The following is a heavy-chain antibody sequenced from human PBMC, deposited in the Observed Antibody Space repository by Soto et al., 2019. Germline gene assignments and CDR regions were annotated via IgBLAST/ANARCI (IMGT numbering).Heavy chain of an antibody. D-gene: IGHD3-10*01. V-gene: IGHV1-69*08. Sequence: QVQLVQSGAEVKKPGSSVKVSCKASGGTFSRNTISWVRQAPGQGLEWMGRIIPLLNIPNYAQNFQGRVMMSADRSTTTVYMEGMSLKSEDTAVYYCARDRGLVSAVGGKMVNHYGLDVWGQGTTVTVSS. J-gene: IGHJ6*02. CDR3: ARDRGLVSAVGGKMVNHYGLDV. CDR1: GGTFSRNT. CDR2: IIPLLNIP.